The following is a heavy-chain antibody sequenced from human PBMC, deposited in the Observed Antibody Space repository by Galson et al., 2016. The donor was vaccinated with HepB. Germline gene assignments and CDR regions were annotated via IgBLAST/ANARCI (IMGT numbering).Heavy chain of an antibody. Sequence: WVRQPPGKGLEWIGEVYHSGSTNFNPSLKSRVTISADKSKNQFSLRLTSVTAADTAIYYCARQRVVITTRSDYYYYGLDVWGRGTTVTVSS. D-gene: IGHD3-22*01. CDR2: VYHSGST. J-gene: IGHJ6*02. V-gene: IGHV4-4*02. CDR3: ARQRVVITTRSDYYYYGLDV.